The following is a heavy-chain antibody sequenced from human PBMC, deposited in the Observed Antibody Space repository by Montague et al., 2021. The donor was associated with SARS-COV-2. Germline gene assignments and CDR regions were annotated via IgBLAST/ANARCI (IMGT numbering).Heavy chain of an antibody. CDR3: ARGADYDFWSGFLRYKWFDP. V-gene: IGHV4-34*01. J-gene: IGHJ5*02. CDR2: ISHSGST. CDR1: GGSVSGYY. D-gene: IGHD3-3*01. Sequence: SETLSLTCAVYGGSVSGYYWARIRQNPAKGLERISEISHSGSTNYNTSLKSRLTISVDKSKKQFTLKLNSMTAADTAVYYCARGADYDFWSGFLRYKWFDPWGLGTPVTVSS.